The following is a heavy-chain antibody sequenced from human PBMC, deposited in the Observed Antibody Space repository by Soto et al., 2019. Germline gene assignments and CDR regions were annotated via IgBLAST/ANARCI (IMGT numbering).Heavy chain of an antibody. CDR1: GFTFDDYA. CDR2: INWDSDTI. J-gene: IGHJ6*04. V-gene: IGHV3-9*01. CDR3: AKDFHTNMALMDV. D-gene: IGHD3-10*01. Sequence: EVQLVESGGDLVKPGRSLRLSCAASGFTFDDYAMHWVRQVPGKGLEWVAGINWDSDTIAYAASVRGRFTISRDNAKNSLYLQMNSLRAEYTALYYCAKDFHTNMALMDVWGKGTTVTVSS.